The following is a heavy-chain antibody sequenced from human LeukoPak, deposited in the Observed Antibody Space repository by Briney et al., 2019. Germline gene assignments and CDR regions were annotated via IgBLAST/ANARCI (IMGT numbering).Heavy chain of an antibody. CDR3: ARRGYDSSEDAFDI. D-gene: IGHD3-22*01. J-gene: IGHJ3*02. CDR1: GFTFSSYA. V-gene: IGHV3-30-3*01. Sequence: QPGRSLRLSCAASGFTFSSYAMHWVRQAPGKGLEWVAVISYDGSNKYHADSVKGRFTISRDNSKNTLYLQMNSLRAEDTAVYYCARRGYDSSEDAFDIWGQGTMVTVSS. CDR2: ISYDGSNK.